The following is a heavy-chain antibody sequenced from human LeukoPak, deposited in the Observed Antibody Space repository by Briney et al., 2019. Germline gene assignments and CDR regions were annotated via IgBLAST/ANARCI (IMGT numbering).Heavy chain of an antibody. D-gene: IGHD3-22*01. J-gene: IGHJ6*02. CDR1: GYTLTELS. CDR2: FDPEDGET. V-gene: IGHV1-24*01. CDR3: ATSYDSSGYYYADYYYGMDV. Sequence: ASVKVSCKVSGYTLTELSMHWVRQAPGKGLEWMGGFDPEDGETIYAQKFQGRATMTEDTSTDTAYMELSSLRSEDTAVYYCATSYDSSGYYYADYYYGMDVWGQGTTVTVSS.